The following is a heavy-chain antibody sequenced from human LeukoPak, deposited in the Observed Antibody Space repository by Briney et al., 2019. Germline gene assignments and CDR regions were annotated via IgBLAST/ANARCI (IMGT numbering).Heavy chain of an antibody. CDR1: GYTFTSYG. D-gene: IGHD3-16*01. Sequence: ASVKVSCKASGYTFTSYGISWVRQAPGQGLEWMGWISAYNGSTNYAQKLQGRVTMTTDTSTSTAYMELRSLRSDDTAVYYCAKARGSSNPLPFDYWGQGTLVTVSS. CDR3: AKARGSSNPLPFDY. J-gene: IGHJ4*02. V-gene: IGHV1-18*01. CDR2: ISAYNGST.